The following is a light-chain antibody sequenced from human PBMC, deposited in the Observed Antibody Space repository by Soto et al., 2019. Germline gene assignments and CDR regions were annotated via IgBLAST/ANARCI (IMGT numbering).Light chain of an antibody. J-gene: IGLJ2*01. CDR2: NNI. Sequence: QSVLTQPPSASGTPGQRVTISCSGSSSNIESNTVNWYQKLPGTAPKLLIYNNIQRPSGVPDRFSGSKSGTPASLAISGLQTEDEADYYFAAWDDSLNGHVVFGGGTKLTVL. CDR1: SSNIESNT. CDR3: AAWDDSLNGHVV. V-gene: IGLV1-44*01.